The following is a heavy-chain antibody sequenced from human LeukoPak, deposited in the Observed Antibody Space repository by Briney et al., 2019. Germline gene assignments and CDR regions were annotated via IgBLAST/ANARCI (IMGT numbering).Heavy chain of an antibody. CDR3: AKGGSSWYYFDY. V-gene: IGHV3-23*01. J-gene: IGHJ4*02. CDR1: GFTFSSYA. D-gene: IGHD6-13*01. Sequence: PGGSLRLSCAASGFTFSSYAMSWVRQAPGKGLEWVSAITGSGASKYYADSVKGRFTISRDNSKNTLYLQMNSLRAEDTAVYYCAKGGSSWYYFDYWGQGTLVTVSS. CDR2: ITGSGASK.